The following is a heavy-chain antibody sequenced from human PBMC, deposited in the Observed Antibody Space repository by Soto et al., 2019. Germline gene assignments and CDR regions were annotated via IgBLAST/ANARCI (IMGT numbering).Heavy chain of an antibody. Sequence: HVQLVQSGAEVKKPGASVKVSCKASGYTFTSYDINWVRQATGQGFEWMGWMNPNSGNTGYAQKFQGRATMTRDTSRTTADMELSLMTSEQTAVYYCARSPRHWGFDYWCQETLDTDSS. CDR3: ARSPRHWGFDY. V-gene: IGHV1-8*01. CDR1: GYTFTSYD. D-gene: IGHD7-27*01. CDR2: MNPNSGNT. J-gene: IGHJ4*02.